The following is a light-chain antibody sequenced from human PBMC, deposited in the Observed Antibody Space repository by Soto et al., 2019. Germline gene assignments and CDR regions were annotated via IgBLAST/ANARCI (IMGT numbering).Light chain of an antibody. J-gene: IGLJ1*01. Sequence: QSALTQPPSASGYPGQSVSISCTGTSSDVGANNDYVSWYQQHPGKVPKLMIYEVSKRPPGVPDRFSGSKSGNTASLTVSGLQADDEADYYCSSYAGSDNFVFGTGTKVTVL. CDR1: SSDVGANNDY. CDR3: SSYAGSDNFV. V-gene: IGLV2-8*01. CDR2: EVS.